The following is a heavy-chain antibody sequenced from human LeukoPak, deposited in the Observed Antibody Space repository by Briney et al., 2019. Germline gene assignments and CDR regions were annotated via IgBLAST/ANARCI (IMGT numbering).Heavy chain of an antibody. CDR3: ARGGYSSSWPPFRYYYYYMDV. CDR2: ISGSGGST. Sequence: GGSLRLSCAASGFTFSSYGMSWVRQAPGKGLEWVSAISGSGGSTYYADSVKGRFTISRDNSKNTLYLQMNSLRSDDTAVYYCARGGYSSSWPPFRYYYYYMDVWGKGTTVTVSS. V-gene: IGHV3-23*01. J-gene: IGHJ6*03. D-gene: IGHD6-13*01. CDR1: GFTFSSYG.